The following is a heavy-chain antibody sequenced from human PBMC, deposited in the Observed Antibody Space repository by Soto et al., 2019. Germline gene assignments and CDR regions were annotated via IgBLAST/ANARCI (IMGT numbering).Heavy chain of an antibody. CDR3: ARDRVNDYGDYDSIDY. Sequence: QVQLVQSGAEVKKPGASVKVSCKASGYTFTSYGIIWVRQAPGQGLEWRGWISAYNGNTNYAQKLQGRVTMTTDTSTSTAYMELRSLRSDDTAVYYCARDRVNDYGDYDSIDYWGQGTLVTVSS. V-gene: IGHV1-18*04. D-gene: IGHD4-17*01. CDR2: ISAYNGNT. CDR1: GYTFTSYG. J-gene: IGHJ4*02.